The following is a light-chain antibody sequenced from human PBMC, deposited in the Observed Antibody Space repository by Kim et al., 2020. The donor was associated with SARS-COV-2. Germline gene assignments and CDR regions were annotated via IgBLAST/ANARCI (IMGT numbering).Light chain of an antibody. CDR3: NSRDSSGNHWV. J-gene: IGLJ3*02. V-gene: IGLV3-19*01. Sequence: LGQTGRITCQGDSLRSYYASWYQQKQGQAPVLVIYGKNNRPSGIPDRFSGSSSGNTASLTITGAQAEDEADYYCNSRDSSGNHWVFGGGTKLTVL. CDR1: SLRSYY. CDR2: GKN.